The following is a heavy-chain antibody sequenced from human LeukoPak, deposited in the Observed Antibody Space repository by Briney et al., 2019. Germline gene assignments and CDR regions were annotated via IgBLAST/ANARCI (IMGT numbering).Heavy chain of an antibody. D-gene: IGHD3-3*01. Sequence: GGSLRLSCAAPGFTVSSNYMSWVRQAPGKGLEWVSVIYSGGSTYYADSVKGRFTIPRDNPKNTLYLQMNSLRAEDTAVYYCARARVFWSGSPFWGQGTLVTVSS. V-gene: IGHV3-66*01. J-gene: IGHJ4*02. CDR3: ARARVFWSGSPF. CDR2: IYSGGST. CDR1: GFTVSSNY.